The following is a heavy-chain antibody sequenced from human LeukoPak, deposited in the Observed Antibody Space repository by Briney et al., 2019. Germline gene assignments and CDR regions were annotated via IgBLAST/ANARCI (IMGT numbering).Heavy chain of an antibody. J-gene: IGHJ5*02. D-gene: IGHD2-2*01. V-gene: IGHV1-2*02. CDR1: GYTFTGYY. Sequence: ASVKVSCKASGYTFTGYYIHWVRQASGQGLEWMGWIDPNSDGTNYAQKFQGRVTMTRDTSISTAYMELSRLRSDDTAVYYCARDRLSIVVVPAAIGWFDPWGQGTLVTVSS. CDR3: ARDRLSIVVVPAAIGWFDP. CDR2: IDPNSDGT.